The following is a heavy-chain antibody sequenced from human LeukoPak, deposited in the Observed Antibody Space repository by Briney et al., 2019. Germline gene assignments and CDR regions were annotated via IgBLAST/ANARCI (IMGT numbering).Heavy chain of an antibody. CDR1: GGSISSYF. D-gene: IGHD1-26*01. CDR2: IYYSGST. V-gene: IGHV4-59*01. J-gene: IGHJ4*02. CDR3: ARTRWELSPFDY. Sequence: SETLSLTCTVSGGSISSYFWSWSRQPPGKGLEWIGYIYYSGSTNYNPSLKSRVTISVDTSKNQFSLNLSSVPAADTAVYYCARTRWELSPFDYWGQGTLVTVSS.